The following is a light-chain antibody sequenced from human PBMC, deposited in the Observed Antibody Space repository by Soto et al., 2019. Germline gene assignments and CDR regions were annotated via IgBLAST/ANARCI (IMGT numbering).Light chain of an antibody. CDR2: DAY. V-gene: IGKV1-9*01. CDR3: QQLYSFPLT. Sequence: DIQLTQSPSFLSASIGDRVTITCRASQDFSNFLAWYQQKPGGAPKLLMYDAYTLRSGVPSRFSGSGSGTEFTLTIRSLQPEDFATYYCQQLYSFPLTFGGGTKVDIK. CDR1: QDFSNF. J-gene: IGKJ4*01.